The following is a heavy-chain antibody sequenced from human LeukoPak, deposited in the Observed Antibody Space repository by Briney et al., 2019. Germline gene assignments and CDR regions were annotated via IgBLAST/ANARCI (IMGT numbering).Heavy chain of an antibody. CDR2: ISFDGGNK. V-gene: IGHV3-30-3*01. CDR3: AKGATPTGTTLTPFDY. CDR1: GFTFSSYT. Sequence: GGSLRLSCAASGFTFSSYTVHWVRQAPGKGLEWVALISFDGGNKYYADSVKGRFTISRDNAKNSLYLQMNSLRAEDMALYYCAKGATPTGTTLTPFDYWGQGTLVTVSS. J-gene: IGHJ4*02. D-gene: IGHD1-7*01.